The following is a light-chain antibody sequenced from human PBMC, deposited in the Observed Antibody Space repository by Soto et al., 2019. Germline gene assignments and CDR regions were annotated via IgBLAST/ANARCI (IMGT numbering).Light chain of an antibody. CDR3: QQYNSYS. J-gene: IGKJ1*01. CDR2: HAS. Sequence: IQLTQSPSTLPASVGDRVTLTCRASQSISNWLAWYQQKPGTAPKLLIYHASILETAVPSRFSGNGSGTEFTITISSLQHGDFANYYCQQYNSYSFGQGSRVEIK. CDR1: QSISNW. V-gene: IGKV1-5*01.